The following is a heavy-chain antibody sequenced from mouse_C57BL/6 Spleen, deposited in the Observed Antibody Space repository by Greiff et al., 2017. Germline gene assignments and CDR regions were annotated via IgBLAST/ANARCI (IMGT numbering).Heavy chain of an antibody. CDR3: AGQLTGTWFAY. Sequence: EVQRVESGGDLVKPGGSLKLSCAASGFTFSSYGMSWVRQTPDKRLEWVATISSGGSYTYYQDSMKGRFTISRNNAKNTLYLQRSSLKSEDTAMYYCAGQLTGTWFAYWGQGTLVTVSA. V-gene: IGHV5-6*01. D-gene: IGHD4-1*01. J-gene: IGHJ3*01. CDR2: ISSGGSYT. CDR1: GFTFSSYG.